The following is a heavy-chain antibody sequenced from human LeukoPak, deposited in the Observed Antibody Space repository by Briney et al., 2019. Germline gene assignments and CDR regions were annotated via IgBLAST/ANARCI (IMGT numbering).Heavy chain of an antibody. V-gene: IGHV1-18*01. CDR2: ISAYNGNT. J-gene: IGHJ4*02. CDR3: ARDTLWYGDPYPFDY. Sequence: ASVKVSCKASGYTFTSYGISWVRQAPGQGLEWMGWISAYNGNTNYAQRLQGRVTMTTDTSTSTAYMELRSLRSDDTAVYYCARDTLWYGDPYPFDYWGQGTLVTVSS. D-gene: IGHD4-17*01. CDR1: GYTFTSYG.